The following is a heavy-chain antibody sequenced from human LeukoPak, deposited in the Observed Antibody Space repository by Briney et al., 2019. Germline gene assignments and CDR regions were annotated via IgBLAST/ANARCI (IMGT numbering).Heavy chain of an antibody. V-gene: IGHV3-7*01. CDR1: GFTFSSYW. CDR3: TRDFGRSSYYFDF. CDR2: IEQDGSEK. Sequence: GGSLRLSCAASGFTFSSYWMSWVRQAPGKGLEWVANIEQDGSEKYYVDSMKGRFTISRDNAENSLFLQMNRLRVEDTAVYYCTRDFGRSSYYFDFWGQGTLVTVSS. D-gene: IGHD3-3*01. J-gene: IGHJ4*02.